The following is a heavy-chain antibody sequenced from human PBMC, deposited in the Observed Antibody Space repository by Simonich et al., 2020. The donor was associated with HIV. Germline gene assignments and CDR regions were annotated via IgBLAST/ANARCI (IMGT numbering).Heavy chain of an antibody. D-gene: IGHD5-12*01. CDR3: AREVVATTDY. J-gene: IGHJ4*02. CDR1: GYSINSGYY. V-gene: IGHV4-38-2*02. CDR2: VYHSGST. Sequence: QVQLQESGPGLVKPSEPLSLTCAVSGYSINSGYYWAWIRQPPGKGLEWIGNVYHSGSTYYNPSLKNRVTISVDTSKNQFSLRLTSVTAADTAVYYCAREVVATTDYWGQGTLVTVSS.